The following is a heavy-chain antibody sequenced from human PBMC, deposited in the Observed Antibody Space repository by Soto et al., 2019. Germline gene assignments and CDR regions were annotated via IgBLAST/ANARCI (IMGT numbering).Heavy chain of an antibody. CDR1: GFTFSSYG. Sequence: PGGSLRLSCAASGFTFSSYGMHWVRQAPGKGLEWVAIISYDGSNTYYADSVKGRFTISRDNSKNTLYLQMNSLRAEDTSVYYCARAPYYYDSSGYWAYWGQGTLVTVSS. CDR2: ISYDGSNT. J-gene: IGHJ4*02. V-gene: IGHV3-30*03. CDR3: ARAPYYYDSSGYWAY. D-gene: IGHD3-22*01.